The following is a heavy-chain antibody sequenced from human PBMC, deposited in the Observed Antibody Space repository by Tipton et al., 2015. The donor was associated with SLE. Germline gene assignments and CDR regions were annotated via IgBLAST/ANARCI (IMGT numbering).Heavy chain of an antibody. J-gene: IGHJ3*02. CDR3: ARGLGYDAFEI. CDR1: GGSISNYY. D-gene: IGHD6-19*01. CDR2: IYYSGST. V-gene: IGHV4-59*01. Sequence: TLSLTCTVSGGSISNYYWSWIRQPPGKGLEWIGYIYYSGSTNYNPSLKSRVTISVDTSKNQFSLKLSSVTAADTAVYYCARGLGYDAFEIWGQGTMVTVSS.